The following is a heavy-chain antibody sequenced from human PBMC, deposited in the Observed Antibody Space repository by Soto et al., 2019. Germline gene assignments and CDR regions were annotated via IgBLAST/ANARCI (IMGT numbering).Heavy chain of an antibody. CDR2: ISYDGSNK. CDR3: AKTTGGSTSCYALSCGQIDY. V-gene: IGHV3-30*18. CDR1: VFTFSSYG. J-gene: IGHJ4*02. Sequence: GGSLRLSCAASVFTFSSYGMHWVRQARGKGLEWVAVISYDGSNKYYADSVKGRFTISRDNSKNTLYLQMNSLRAEDTAVYYCAKTTGGSTSCYALSCGQIDYWGQGTLVTVSS. D-gene: IGHD2-2*01.